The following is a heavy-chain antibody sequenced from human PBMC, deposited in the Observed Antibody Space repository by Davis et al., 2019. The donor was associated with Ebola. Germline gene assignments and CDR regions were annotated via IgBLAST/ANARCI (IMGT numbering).Heavy chain of an antibody. CDR2: ISGSGGST. CDR3: AKDRGMVRVYYFDY. V-gene: IGHV3-23*01. Sequence: GESLKTSCAASGFIFSSYAMSWVRQAPGKGLEWVSAISGSGGSTYYADSVKGRFTISRDNSKNTLYLQMNSLRAEDTAVYYCAKDRGMVRVYYFDYWGQGTLVTVSS. J-gene: IGHJ4*02. D-gene: IGHD3-10*01. CDR1: GFIFSSYA.